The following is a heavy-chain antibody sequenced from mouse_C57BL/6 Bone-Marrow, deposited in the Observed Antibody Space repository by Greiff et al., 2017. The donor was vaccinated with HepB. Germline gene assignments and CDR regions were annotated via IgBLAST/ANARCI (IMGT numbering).Heavy chain of an antibody. CDR3: ARDAGYSNL. V-gene: IGHV7-1*01. D-gene: IGHD2-5*01. CDR2: SRNKANDYTT. Sequence: DVMLVESGGGLVQSGRSLRLSCATSGFTFSDFYMEWVRQAPGKGLEWIAASRNKANDYTTEYSASVKGRFIVSRDTSQSILYLQMNALRAEDTAIYYCARDAGYSNLWGQGTTLTVSS. CDR1: GFTFSDFY. J-gene: IGHJ2*01.